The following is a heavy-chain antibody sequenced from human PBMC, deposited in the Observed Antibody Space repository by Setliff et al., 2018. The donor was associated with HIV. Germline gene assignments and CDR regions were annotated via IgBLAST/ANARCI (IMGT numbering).Heavy chain of an antibody. V-gene: IGHV1-69*02. CDR2: IIPILGVA. D-gene: IGHD3-3*01. Sequence: ASVKVSCKASRSTFNSHTINWVRQAPGQGLDWMGRIIPILGVANYALRFQGKVTITADKSTSTAYMELTSLRFDDTAMYYCVRGVQSPPHYSYYYMDVWGEGTMVTVSS. CDR3: VRGVQSPPHYSYYYMDV. J-gene: IGHJ6*03. CDR1: RSTFNSHT.